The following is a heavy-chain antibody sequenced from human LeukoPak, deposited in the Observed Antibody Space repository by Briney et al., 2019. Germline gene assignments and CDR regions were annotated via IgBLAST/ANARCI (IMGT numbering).Heavy chain of an antibody. D-gene: IGHD3-10*01. CDR3: ARDRYYGAGSYGNYYGMDV. Sequence: GGSLRLSCTASGFTVSSNYLKWVRQAPGKGLEWVSLVYAGGSTYYADSVKGRLTISRDKSKNTLYLQMNSLRAEDSAVYYCARDRYYGAGSYGNYYGMDVWGQGTTVTVSS. J-gene: IGHJ6*02. CDR1: GFTVSSNY. CDR2: VYAGGST. V-gene: IGHV3-53*05.